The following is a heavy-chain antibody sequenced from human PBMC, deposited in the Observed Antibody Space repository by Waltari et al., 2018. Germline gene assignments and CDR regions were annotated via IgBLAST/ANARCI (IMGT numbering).Heavy chain of an antibody. CDR1: GGSISSSSYY. V-gene: IGHV4-39*01. J-gene: IGHJ3*02. Sequence: QLQLQESGPGLVKPSETLSLTCTVSGGSISSSSYYWGWIRQPPGKGLEWIGSFYYSGSTYDNLSLKSRVTISVDTSKNQFSLKLSSVTAADTAVYYCARHKKWELYAFDIWGQGTMVTVSS. CDR3: ARHKKWELYAFDI. CDR2: FYYSGST. D-gene: IGHD1-26*01.